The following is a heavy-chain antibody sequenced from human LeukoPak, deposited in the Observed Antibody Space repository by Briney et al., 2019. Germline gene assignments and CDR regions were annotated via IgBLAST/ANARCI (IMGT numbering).Heavy chain of an antibody. CDR3: AKEYCGGGSCYEDYFDS. Sequence: PGRSLRLSCAASGFTFSNYGIHWVRQAPGKGLEWVAVISYDGRSKHYADSVKGRFTISRDNSQNTLYLQMNSLRAEDTAVYSCAKEYCGGGSCYEDYFDSWGQGTLVTVSS. CDR2: ISYDGRSK. D-gene: IGHD2-15*01. CDR1: GFTFSNYG. V-gene: IGHV3-30*18. J-gene: IGHJ4*02.